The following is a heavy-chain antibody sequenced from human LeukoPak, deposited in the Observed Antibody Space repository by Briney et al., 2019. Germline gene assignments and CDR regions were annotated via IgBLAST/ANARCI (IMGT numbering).Heavy chain of an antibody. Sequence: ASVKVSCKASGYTFTSYAMHWVRQAPGQRLEWMGWINAGNGNTKYSQEFQGRVTITRDTSASTAYMELSSLRSEDMAVYYCARVNHGSGMSYYYYYMDVWGKGTTVTISS. CDR2: INAGNGNT. D-gene: IGHD3-10*01. CDR3: ARVNHGSGMSYYYYYMDV. V-gene: IGHV1-3*03. J-gene: IGHJ6*03. CDR1: GYTFTSYA.